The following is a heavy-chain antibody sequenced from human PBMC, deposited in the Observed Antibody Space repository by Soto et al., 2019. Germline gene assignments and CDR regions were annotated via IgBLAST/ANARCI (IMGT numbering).Heavy chain of an antibody. CDR2: ISSSSSYI. D-gene: IGHD2-15*01. CDR3: ARPMEYCSGGSCHAFDI. CDR1: GFTFSSYS. Sequence: GGSLRLSCAASGFTFSSYSMNWVRQAPGKGLEWVSSISSSSSYIYYADSVKGRFTISRDNAKNSLYLQMNSLRAEDTAVYYCARPMEYCSGGSCHAFDIWGQGTMVTVSS. V-gene: IGHV3-21*01. J-gene: IGHJ3*02.